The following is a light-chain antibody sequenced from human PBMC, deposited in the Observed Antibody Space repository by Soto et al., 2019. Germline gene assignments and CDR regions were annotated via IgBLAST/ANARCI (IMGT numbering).Light chain of an antibody. Sequence: ESVLTQSPGTLSLSPGEKATLSCRASQSVSSNFLAWYQQKPGQAPRLLMYGASSRATGIPDRFSGSGSGTDFTLTISRLEPEDFALYYCHQYGSSPLTFGPGTKVDIK. V-gene: IGKV3-20*01. CDR1: QSVSSNF. CDR2: GAS. J-gene: IGKJ3*01. CDR3: HQYGSSPLT.